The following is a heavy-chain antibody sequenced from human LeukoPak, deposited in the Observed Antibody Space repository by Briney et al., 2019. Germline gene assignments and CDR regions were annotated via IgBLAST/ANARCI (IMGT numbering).Heavy chain of an antibody. D-gene: IGHD1-26*01. Sequence: ASVKVSCKASGYTFTSYYMHWVRQAPGQGLEWMGIINPSGGSTSYAQKFQGRVTMTRDTSTSTVYMELSSLRSEDTAVYYCARETTTTPTYYYYGMDVWGQGTTVTVSS. V-gene: IGHV1-46*01. CDR3: ARETTTTPTYYYYGMDV. CDR1: GYTFTSYY. J-gene: IGHJ6*02. CDR2: INPSGGST.